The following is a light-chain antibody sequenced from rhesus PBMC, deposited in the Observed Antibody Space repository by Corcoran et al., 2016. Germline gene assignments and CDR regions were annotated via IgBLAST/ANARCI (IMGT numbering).Light chain of an antibody. Sequence: DIQMTQSPSSLSASVGDRVTITCRARENVNNYLHWYQQKPGKAPKHLIYAASTLQSGVPSRLSGSGSGTDYTFTISSLQPEDVATYYCQQSYGTPLTFGGGTKVEIK. CDR3: QQSYGTPLT. V-gene: IGKV1-74*01. CDR2: AAS. CDR1: ENVNNY. J-gene: IGKJ4*01.